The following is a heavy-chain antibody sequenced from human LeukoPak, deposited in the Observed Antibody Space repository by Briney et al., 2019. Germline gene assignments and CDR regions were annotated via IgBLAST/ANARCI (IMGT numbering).Heavy chain of an antibody. V-gene: IGHV4-59*08. CDR3: ARRTGTTVWDDAFDI. J-gene: IGHJ3*02. CDR1: GGSFSGYF. CDR2: IYYSGST. D-gene: IGHD1-7*01. Sequence: SETLSLTCAVYGGSFSGYFWTWIRQPPGKGLEWIGYIYYSGSTNYNPSLKSRVTISVDTSKNQFSLELSSVTAAGTAVYYCARRTGTTVWDDAFDIWGQGTMVTVSS.